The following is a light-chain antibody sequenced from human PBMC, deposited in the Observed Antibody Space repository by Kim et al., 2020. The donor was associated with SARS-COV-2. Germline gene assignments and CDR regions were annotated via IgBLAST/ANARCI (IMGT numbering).Light chain of an antibody. V-gene: IGKV3-20*01. Sequence: SAGERATLTCRASQSVRSTSLAWYQQKPGQAPRLLIYAASSRATGIPDRFSGSGSGTDFTLTISRLEPEDFVVYYCQQYGSSPRTFGQGTKVDIK. CDR2: AAS. J-gene: IGKJ1*01. CDR3: QQYGSSPRT. CDR1: QSVRSTS.